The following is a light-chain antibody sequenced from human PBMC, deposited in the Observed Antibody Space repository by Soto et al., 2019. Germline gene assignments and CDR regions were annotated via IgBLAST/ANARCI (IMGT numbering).Light chain of an antibody. CDR1: SSDVGGYNY. Sequence: QSALTQPPSASGSPGQSVAISCTGTSSDVGGYNYVSWYQQHPGKAPKLIIYEVSKRPSGVPDRFSGSKSGNTASLTVSGLQADDEAYYYCSSYGGSKVFGGGTKVTVL. J-gene: IGLJ2*01. CDR2: EVS. V-gene: IGLV2-8*01. CDR3: SSYGGSKV.